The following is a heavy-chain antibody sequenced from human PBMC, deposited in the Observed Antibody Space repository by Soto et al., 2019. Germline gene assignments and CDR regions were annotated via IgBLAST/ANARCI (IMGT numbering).Heavy chain of an antibody. CDR3: ARERYYYDSSGYQGPFDY. CDR2: INPSGGST. D-gene: IGHD3-22*01. V-gene: IGHV1-46*01. Sequence: ASVKVSCKASGYTFTSYYTHWVRQAPGQGLEWMGIINPSGGSTSYAQKFQGRVTMTRDTSTSTVYMELSSLRSEDTAVYYCARERYYYDSSGYQGPFDYWGQGTLVTVSS. CDR1: GYTFTSYY. J-gene: IGHJ4*02.